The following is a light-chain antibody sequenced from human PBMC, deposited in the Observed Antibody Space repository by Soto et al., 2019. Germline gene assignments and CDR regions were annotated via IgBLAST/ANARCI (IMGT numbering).Light chain of an antibody. V-gene: IGKV3-15*01. CDR3: QQYNNWFSIT. CDR1: QSVSSK. J-gene: IGKJ5*01. Sequence: EIVMTQSPAPLSVSPGERATLSCRASQSVSSKLAWYQQKPGQAPRLVIYDTYTRATGIPARFSGSGSGTEFTLTISSLQSEDFAVYYCQQYNNWFSITLGQGTRLEIK. CDR2: DTY.